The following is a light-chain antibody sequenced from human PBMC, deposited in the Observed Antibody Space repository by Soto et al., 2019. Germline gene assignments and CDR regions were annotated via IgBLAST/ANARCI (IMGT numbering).Light chain of an antibody. Sequence: EIVLTQSPATLSLSPGDRATLSCGASQSVSNNYLAWYQHKPGLAPRVLIYDASSRAAGIPDRFRGSGSGTDFTLTISRLEPEDFAVYYCQQHGSSPWTFGQGTKVETK. V-gene: IGKV3D-20*01. CDR2: DAS. CDR3: QQHGSSPWT. CDR1: QSVSNNY. J-gene: IGKJ1*01.